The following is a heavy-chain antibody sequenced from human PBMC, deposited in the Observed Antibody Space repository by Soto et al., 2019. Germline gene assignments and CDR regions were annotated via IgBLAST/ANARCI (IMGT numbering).Heavy chain of an antibody. CDR2: ISSSGDSS. D-gene: IGHD3-9*01. CDR3: ASGRGYDILTGYYPYFDY. J-gene: IGHJ4*02. Sequence: PGGSLRLSCVGSGITFSTYAMNWVRQAPGKGLEWVSGISSSGDSSHYADSVKGRFTISRDNAKKTLYLQMNSLRAEDTALYYCASGRGYDILTGYYPYFDYWGQGTLVTVSS. CDR1: GITFSTYA. V-gene: IGHV3-23*01.